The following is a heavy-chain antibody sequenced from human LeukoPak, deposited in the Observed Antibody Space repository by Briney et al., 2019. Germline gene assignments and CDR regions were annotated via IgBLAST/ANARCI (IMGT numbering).Heavy chain of an antibody. CDR2: IYYRGST. CDR1: GGSINNGDYY. Sequence: SQTLSLTCTVSGGSINNGDYYWSWIRQPPGKGLEWIGYIYYRGSTYYIPSLNRRVTISVDTSKNQFSLKLTSVTAADTAVYYCARNYFFSMDVWGKGTTVTVSS. CDR3: ARNYFFSMDV. J-gene: IGHJ6*03. V-gene: IGHV4-30-4*08.